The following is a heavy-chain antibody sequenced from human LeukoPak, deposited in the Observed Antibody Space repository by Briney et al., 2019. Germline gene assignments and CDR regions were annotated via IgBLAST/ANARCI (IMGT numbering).Heavy chain of an antibody. J-gene: IGHJ4*02. CDR3: ARDSGEDGYTFDY. CDR1: GFTFSSYA. V-gene: IGHV3-30-3*01. D-gene: IGHD5-24*01. CDR2: ISYDGSNK. Sequence: PGGSLRLSCAASGFTFSSYAMHWVRQAPGKGLEWVAVISYDGSNKYYADSVKGRFTISRDNSKNTLYLQMNSLKTEDTAVYYCARDSGEDGYTFDYWGQGTLVTVSS.